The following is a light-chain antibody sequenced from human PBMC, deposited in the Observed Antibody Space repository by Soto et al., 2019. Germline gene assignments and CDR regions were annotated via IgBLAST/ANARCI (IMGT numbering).Light chain of an antibody. V-gene: IGKV1-17*01. Sequence: DIQMTQSPSSLSESVVDIATITCPASQCIGNDLGSYQQMPGKAPKRLIYTISTLQSGVPSRFSGSGSGTEFTLTISSLQPEDFATYYCLKDYNYPWTFGQGYKGAIK. J-gene: IGKJ1*01. CDR3: LKDYNYPWT. CDR1: QCIGND. CDR2: TIS.